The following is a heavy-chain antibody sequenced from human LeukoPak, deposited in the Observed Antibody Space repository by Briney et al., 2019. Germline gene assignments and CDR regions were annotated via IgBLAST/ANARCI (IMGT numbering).Heavy chain of an antibody. Sequence: PGGSLRLSCAASGFTFSSYAMSWVRQAPGKGLEWVSAISGSGGSTYYADSVKGRFTISRDNSKNTLYLQMNSLRAEDTAVYYCATKFVVVTAISVDYWGQGTLVTVSS. CDR3: ATKFVVVTAISVDY. V-gene: IGHV3-23*01. CDR1: GFTFSSYA. D-gene: IGHD2-21*02. J-gene: IGHJ4*02. CDR2: ISGSGGST.